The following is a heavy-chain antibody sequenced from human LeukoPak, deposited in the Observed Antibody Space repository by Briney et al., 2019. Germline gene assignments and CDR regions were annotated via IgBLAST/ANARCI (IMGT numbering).Heavy chain of an antibody. D-gene: IGHD1-7*01. CDR3: AKYTGTTVYDAFDI. Sequence: GASLRLSCAGSRYTFKSYAMSWVRQAPGKGLERVSAISGSGGSTYYADSVKGRFTISRDNSKNTLYLQMNSLRAEDTALYYCAKYTGTTVYDAFDIWGQGTMVTVSS. CDR1: RYTFKSYA. J-gene: IGHJ3*02. V-gene: IGHV3-23*01. CDR2: ISGSGGST.